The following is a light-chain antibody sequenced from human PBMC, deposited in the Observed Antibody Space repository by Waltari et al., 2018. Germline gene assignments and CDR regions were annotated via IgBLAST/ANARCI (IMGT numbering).Light chain of an antibody. CDR2: AAS. CDR1: QSISSY. CDR3: QQSSSTPQST. J-gene: IGKJ5*01. Sequence: DIQMTQSPSSLSASVGERVTIPCRASQSISSYLNWYQQKPGRAPKLLIYAASSLRSGGPSRFSGSGSGTDFTLTISSLQPEDFATYYCQQSSSTPQSTFGQGTRLEIK. V-gene: IGKV1-39*01.